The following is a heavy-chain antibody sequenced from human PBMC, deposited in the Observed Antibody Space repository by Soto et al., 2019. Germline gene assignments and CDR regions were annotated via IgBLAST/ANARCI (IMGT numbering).Heavy chain of an antibody. CDR1: GFSFSTYG. D-gene: IGHD3-22*01. CDR3: AKDPSSGYTRGDFDF. V-gene: IGHV3-30*18. CDR2: ISHDGGNE. J-gene: IGHJ2*01. Sequence: QVHLEESGGGVVQPGRSLRLSCAASGFSFSTYGMHWVRQAPGKGLEWVAVISHDGGNEYYADSVKGRFTISRDSSKNPVYLQMTNVRAEDTAVYYCAKDPSSGYTRGDFDFWGLGTLVTVSS.